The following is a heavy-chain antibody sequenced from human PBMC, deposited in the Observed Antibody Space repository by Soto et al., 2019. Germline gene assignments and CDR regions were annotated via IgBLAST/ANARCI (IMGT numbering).Heavy chain of an antibody. CDR3: ARDGDVNTGFGKDY. V-gene: IGHV3-33*01. J-gene: IGHJ4*02. CDR1: GFTFSSYG. Sequence: PGGSLRLSCAASGFTFSSYGMHWVRKAPGKGLEWVAFIWNDGGNKFYAESVKGRFTISRDNSKNTLYLQMTSLSAEDTAMYYCARDGDVNTGFGKDYWGQGTLVTVSS. CDR2: IWNDGGNK. D-gene: IGHD3-16*01.